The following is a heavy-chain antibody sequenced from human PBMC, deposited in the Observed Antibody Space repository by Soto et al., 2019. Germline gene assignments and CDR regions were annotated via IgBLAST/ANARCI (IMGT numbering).Heavy chain of an antibody. CDR2: INPNSGGT. Sequence: GASVKVSCKASGYTFTGYYMHWVRQAPGQGLEWMGWINPNSGGTNYAQKFQGWVTMTRDTSISTAYMELSRLRSDDTAVYYCARDQEDSPYGMDVWGQGTTVTVSS. J-gene: IGHJ6*02. CDR1: GYTFTGYY. V-gene: IGHV1-2*04. CDR3: ARDQEDSPYGMDV.